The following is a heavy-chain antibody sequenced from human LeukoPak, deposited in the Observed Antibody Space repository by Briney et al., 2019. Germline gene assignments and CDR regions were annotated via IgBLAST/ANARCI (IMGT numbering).Heavy chain of an antibody. D-gene: IGHD3-22*01. CDR2: INHSGST. Sequence: SETLSLTCAVYGGSFSGYYWSWIRQPPGKGLEWIGEINHSGSTNYNPSLKSRVTISVDTSKNQFSLKLSSVTAADTAVYYCAATDDSSGYYYRNGAFDIWGQGTMVTVSS. V-gene: IGHV4-34*01. J-gene: IGHJ3*02. CDR3: AATDDSSGYYYRNGAFDI. CDR1: GGSFSGYY.